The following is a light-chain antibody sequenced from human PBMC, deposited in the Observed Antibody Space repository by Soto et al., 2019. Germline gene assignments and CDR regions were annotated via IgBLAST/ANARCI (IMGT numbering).Light chain of an antibody. V-gene: IGKV1-39*01. J-gene: IGKJ1*01. CDR3: QQSYSTPRT. CDR2: AAS. Sequence: DVQMTQPPSSLSASVGDRVTITCRASQSISSYLNWYQQKPGKDPNLLIYAASSLQSGVPSRFSGSGSGTDFTLTITSLQPEDFATYYCQQSYSTPRTFGQGTKVEIK. CDR1: QSISSY.